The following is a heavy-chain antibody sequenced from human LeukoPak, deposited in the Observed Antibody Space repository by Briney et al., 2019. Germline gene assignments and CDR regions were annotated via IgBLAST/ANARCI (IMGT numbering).Heavy chain of an antibody. CDR2: ISPSGGIT. V-gene: IGHV3-23*01. Sequence: GGSLRLSCAASGFTFSSHGMNWVRQAPGKGLEWVSGISPSGGITYYTDSVKGRFTISRDNSKNTQSLQMSSLRAEDTAVYYCAKDDDWGRYKHWGQGTLVTVSS. J-gene: IGHJ1*01. CDR1: GFTFSSHG. D-gene: IGHD3-16*01. CDR3: AKDDDWGRYKH.